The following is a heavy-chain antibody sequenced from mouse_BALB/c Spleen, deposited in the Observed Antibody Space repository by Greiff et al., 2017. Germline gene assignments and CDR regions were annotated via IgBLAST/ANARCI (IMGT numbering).Heavy chain of an antibody. J-gene: IGHJ3*01. CDR3: ARSSIYYGYGWFAY. CDR1: GYTFTSYW. V-gene: IGHV1-87*01. Sequence: QVQLQQSGAELARPGASVKLSCKASGYTFTSYWMQWVKQRPGQGLEWIGAIYPGDGDTRYTQKFKGKATLTADKSSSTAYMQLSSLASEDSAVYYCARSSIYYGYGWFAYWGQGTLVTVSA. CDR2: IYPGDGDT. D-gene: IGHD2-2*01.